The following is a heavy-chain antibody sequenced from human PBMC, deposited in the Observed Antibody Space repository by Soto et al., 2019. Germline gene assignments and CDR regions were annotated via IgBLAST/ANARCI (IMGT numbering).Heavy chain of an antibody. CDR3: ARGVEVGYCSGGSCYRDFDY. J-gene: IGHJ4*02. Sequence: QVQLVQSGAEVKKPGSSVKVSCKASGGTFSSYAISWVRQAPGQGLEWMGGIIPIFGTANYAQKFQGRVTITADESTSTAYMERSSLRSEDTAVYYCARGVEVGYCSGGSCYRDFDYWGQGTLVTVSS. V-gene: IGHV1-69*12. CDR1: GGTFSSYA. D-gene: IGHD2-15*01. CDR2: IIPIFGTA.